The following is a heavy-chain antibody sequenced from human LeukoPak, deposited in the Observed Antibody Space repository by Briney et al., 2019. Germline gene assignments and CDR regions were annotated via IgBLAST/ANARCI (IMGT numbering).Heavy chain of an antibody. CDR2: IFQSGHT. CDR1: DYSISSGYY. J-gene: IGHJ4*02. D-gene: IGHD2-15*01. V-gene: IGHV4-38-2*02. CDR3: ARDTRTAQGFDY. Sequence: SETLSLTCTVSDYSISSGYYWGWIRHPPGKGLEWTGSIFQSGHTYYSPSLKSRVTISVDTSNNRFSLSLSAVTAADTAIYYCARDTRTAQGFDYWGQGTLVTVSS.